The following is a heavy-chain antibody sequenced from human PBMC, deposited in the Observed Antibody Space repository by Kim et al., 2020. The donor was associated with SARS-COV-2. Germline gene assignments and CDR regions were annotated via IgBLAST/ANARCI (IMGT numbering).Heavy chain of an antibody. J-gene: IGHJ3*02. CDR1: GFTFSSYG. Sequence: GGSLRLSCAASGFTFSSYGMHWVRQAPGKGLEWVAVISYDGSNKYYADSVKGRFTISRDNSKNTLYLQMNSLRAEDTAVYYCARDGEQQGIVVDIWGQGTMVTVSS. CDR3: ARDGEQQGIVVDI. CDR2: ISYDGSNK. D-gene: IGHD3-22*01. V-gene: IGHV3-33*05.